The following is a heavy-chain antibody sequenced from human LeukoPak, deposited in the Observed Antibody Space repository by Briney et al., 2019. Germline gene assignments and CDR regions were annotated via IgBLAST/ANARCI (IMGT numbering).Heavy chain of an antibody. CDR3: ARDQRSYYGSGSYYR. D-gene: IGHD3-10*01. CDR2: INPNSGGT. V-gene: IGHV1-2*02. J-gene: IGHJ4*02. CDR1: GYTFTGYY. Sequence: ASVKVSCKASGYTFTGYYMHWVRQAPGQGLEWMGWINPNSGGTNYAQKFQGRVTMTRDTSISTAYMELSRLRSDDTAVYYCARDQRSYYGSGSYYRWGQGTLVTVSS.